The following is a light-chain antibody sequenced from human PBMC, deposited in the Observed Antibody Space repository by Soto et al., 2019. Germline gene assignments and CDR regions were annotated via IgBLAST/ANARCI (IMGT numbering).Light chain of an antibody. CDR1: SSDVGSYNL. CDR2: EVS. Sequence: QSVLTQPASVSGSPGQSITISCTGTSSDVGSYNLVSWYQQHPGKAPKLMIYEVSKRPSGVSNRFSGSKSGNTASLTISGLQDEDEADYYCCSYAGSSSVVFGGGTQLTVL. CDR3: CSYAGSSSVV. V-gene: IGLV2-23*02. J-gene: IGLJ2*01.